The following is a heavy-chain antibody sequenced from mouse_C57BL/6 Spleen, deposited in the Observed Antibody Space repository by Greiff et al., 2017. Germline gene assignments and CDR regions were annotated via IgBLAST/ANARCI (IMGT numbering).Heavy chain of an antibody. Sequence: EESGPGLVQPSQSLSLTCSVTGYSITSGYSWNWIRQFPGNKLEWMGYISYDGSNNYHPSLKNRISITRDTSKNKFFLKLNCVTTEDTAAYYCAREVYYDYDGYAMDYWGQGTSVTVSS. D-gene: IGHD2-4*01. CDR3: AREVYYDYDGYAMDY. J-gene: IGHJ4*01. V-gene: IGHV3-6*01. CDR1: GYSITSGYS. CDR2: ISYDGSN.